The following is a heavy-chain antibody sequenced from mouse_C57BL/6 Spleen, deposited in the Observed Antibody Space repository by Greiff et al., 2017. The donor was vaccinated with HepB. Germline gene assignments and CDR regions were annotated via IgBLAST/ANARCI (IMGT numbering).Heavy chain of an antibody. D-gene: IGHD3-1*01. J-gene: IGHJ2*01. CDR2: IYPRGGST. V-gene: IGHV1-85*01. Sequence: QVQLQQSGPELVKPGASVKLSCKASGYTFTSYDINWVKQRPGQGLEWIGWIYPRGGSTKYNEKFKGKATLTVDTSSRTEYMERHSLTSEDSAVSFCARSGWGEGYFGYWGQGTTLTVSS. CDR3: ARSGWGEGYFGY. CDR1: GYTFTSYD.